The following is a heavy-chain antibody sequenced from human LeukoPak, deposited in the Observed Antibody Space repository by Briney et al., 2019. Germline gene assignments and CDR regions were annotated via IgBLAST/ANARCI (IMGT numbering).Heavy chain of an antibody. V-gene: IGHV1-46*01. CDR3: ARERRAWGEDF. J-gene: IGHJ4*02. D-gene: IGHD3-16*01. Sequence: ASVKVSCKASGYTFTNYYIHWVRQAPGQGIERVGMINPSGGRTSYAQRFQGRVTVTTDTSTSTVYMQLSSLASEDTAVYYCARERRAWGEDFWGQGTLVTVSS. CDR2: INPSGGRT. CDR1: GYTFTNYY.